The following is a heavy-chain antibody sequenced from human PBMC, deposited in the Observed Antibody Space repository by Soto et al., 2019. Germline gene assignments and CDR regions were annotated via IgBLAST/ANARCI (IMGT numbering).Heavy chain of an antibody. Sequence: VQLLESGGGLVQPGGSLRLSCAASGFTFSSYAMSWVRQAPGKGPEWVSAISGSGGSTYYADSVKGRFTISRDNSKNTLYLQMNSLRAEDTAVYYCAKERRTTVITYTPSKWFDPWGQGTLVTVSS. V-gene: IGHV3-23*01. J-gene: IGHJ5*02. CDR2: ISGSGGST. CDR1: GFTFSSYA. D-gene: IGHD4-17*01. CDR3: AKERRTTVITYTPSKWFDP.